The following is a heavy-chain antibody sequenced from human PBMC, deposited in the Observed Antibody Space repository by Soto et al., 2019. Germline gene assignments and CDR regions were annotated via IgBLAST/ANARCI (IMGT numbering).Heavy chain of an antibody. CDR1: GGTFSSYA. Sequence: GASVKVSCKASGGTFSSYAISWVRQAPGQGLEWMGGIIPIFGTANYAQKFQGRVTITADESTSTAYMELSSLRSEDTAVSYCARDSRVVVVPARPYGMDVWGQGTTVTVSS. CDR2: IIPIFGTA. CDR3: ARDSRVVVVPARPYGMDV. J-gene: IGHJ6*02. D-gene: IGHD2-2*01. V-gene: IGHV1-69*13.